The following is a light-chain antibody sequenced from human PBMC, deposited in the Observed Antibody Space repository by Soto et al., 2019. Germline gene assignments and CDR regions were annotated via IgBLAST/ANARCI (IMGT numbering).Light chain of an antibody. CDR3: QQYETYSWT. CDR1: QSINSW. J-gene: IGKJ1*01. Sequence: DIQMTQSPSTLSASVGDRVTITCRASQSINSWLAWHQQKPGKAPKLLIYKASSLESGVPSRFSGSGSGTEFTLTISSLQPDDFATYFCQQYETYSWTFGQGTKVEIK. CDR2: KAS. V-gene: IGKV1-5*03.